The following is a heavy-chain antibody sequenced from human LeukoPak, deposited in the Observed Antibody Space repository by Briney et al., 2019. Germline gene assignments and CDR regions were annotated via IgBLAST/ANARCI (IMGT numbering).Heavy chain of an antibody. CDR1: GFSFSTYA. D-gene: IGHD3-10*01. J-gene: IGHJ5*02. CDR3: ARLARGVMSWFDP. Sequence: GSLRVSCAASGFSFSTYAMAWVRQAPGKGLEWVSAIGGSGEYTFYADSVKGRFTTSRDNSKNTLYLQMNSLRAEDTAVYYCARLARGVMSWFDPWGQGTLVTVSS. V-gene: IGHV3-23*01. CDR2: IGGSGEYT.